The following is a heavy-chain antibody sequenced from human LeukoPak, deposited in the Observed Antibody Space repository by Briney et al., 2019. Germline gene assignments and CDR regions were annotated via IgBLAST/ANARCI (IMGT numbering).Heavy chain of an antibody. V-gene: IGHV3-74*01. CDR3: ARAPSEIGGYYPEYFRH. J-gene: IGHJ1*01. CDR2: IKSDGNT. D-gene: IGHD3-22*01. CDR1: GFTFTDYW. Sequence: GGSLRLSCAASGFTFTDYWMTWVRQAPGKGLVWVSRIKSDGNTNYADSVKGRFTISRDNAKNTVSLQMNSLRAEDTGVYYCARAPSEIGGYYPEYFRHWGQGTLVTVSS.